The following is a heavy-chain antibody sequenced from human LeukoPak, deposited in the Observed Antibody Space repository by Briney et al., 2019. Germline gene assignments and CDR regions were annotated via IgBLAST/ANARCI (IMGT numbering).Heavy chain of an antibody. D-gene: IGHD3-3*01. V-gene: IGHV3-74*01. J-gene: IGHJ4*02. CDR2: LNGDGSSI. CDR3: AKDRGSLNHLRRITIPLVDY. CDR1: GFTFRNYW. Sequence: PEGSLRLSCAASGFTFRNYWMHWVRQVPGKGLVWVSHLNGDGSSITYADSVKGRFTISRDNSKNTLYLQMNSLRAEDTAVYYCAKDRGSLNHLRRITIPLVDYWGQGTLVTVSS.